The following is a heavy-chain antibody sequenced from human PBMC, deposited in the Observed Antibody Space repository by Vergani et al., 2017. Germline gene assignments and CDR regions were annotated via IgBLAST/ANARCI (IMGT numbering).Heavy chain of an antibody. D-gene: IGHD3-10*01. CDR3: ARGLWFGELSFFFAFDI. Sequence: QVQLQESGPGLVKPSETLSLTCTVSGYSISSGYYWGWIRQPPGKGLEWIGIIYHSGSTYYNPSLKSRVTISVDTSKNQFSLKLSSVTAADTAVYYCARGLWFGELSFFFAFDIWGQGTMVTVSS. CDR2: IYHSGST. V-gene: IGHV4-38-2*02. CDR1: GYSISSGYY. J-gene: IGHJ3*02.